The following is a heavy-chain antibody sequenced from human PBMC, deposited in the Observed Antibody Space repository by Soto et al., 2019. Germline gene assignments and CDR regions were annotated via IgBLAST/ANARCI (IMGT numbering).Heavy chain of an antibody. Sequence: EVQLVESGGGLVRPGGSLRLSWAASGFTFSSYWMHWVRQVPGKGLVWVSRMDEDGGTTDYADSVKGRFTISKDNAKNTLYLQMNSRRVEDTADYYCASDLSGRADVWGQGTTVTVSS. CDR2: MDEDGGTT. CDR3: ASDLSGRADV. J-gene: IGHJ6*02. V-gene: IGHV3-74*02. CDR1: GFTFSSYW. D-gene: IGHD3-10*01.